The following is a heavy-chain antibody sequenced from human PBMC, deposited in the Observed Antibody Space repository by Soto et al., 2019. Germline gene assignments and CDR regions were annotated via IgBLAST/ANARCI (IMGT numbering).Heavy chain of an antibody. J-gene: IGHJ4*02. D-gene: IGHD1-1*01. V-gene: IGHV3-30-3*01. CDR3: ARGEEYKSLYYFDY. Sequence: SLRLSCAASGFTFSSYAMHWVRQAPGKGLEWVAVISYDGSNKYYADSVKGRFTISRDNSKNTLYLQMNSLRAEDTAVYYCARGEEYKSLYYFDYWGQGTLVTVSS. CDR2: ISYDGSNK. CDR1: GFTFSSYA.